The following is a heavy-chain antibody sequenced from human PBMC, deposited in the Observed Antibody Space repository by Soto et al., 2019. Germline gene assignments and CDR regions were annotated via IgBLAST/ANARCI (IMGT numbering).Heavy chain of an antibody. D-gene: IGHD3-22*01. CDR2: IYSGGST. J-gene: IGHJ6*02. Sequence: GGSLRLSCAASGFTVSSNYMSWVRQAPGKGQEWVSVIYSGGSTYYADSVKGRFTISRDNSKNTLYLQMNSLRAEDTAVYYCARDSYYDSSGYPYYYGMDVWGQGTTVTVSS. CDR1: GFTVSSNY. V-gene: IGHV3-53*01. CDR3: ARDSYYDSSGYPYYYGMDV.